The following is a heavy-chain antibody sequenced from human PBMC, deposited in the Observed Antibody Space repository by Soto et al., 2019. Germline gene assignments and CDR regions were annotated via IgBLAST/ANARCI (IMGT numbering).Heavy chain of an antibody. D-gene: IGHD3-22*01. CDR1: GGSISSYY. CDR2: IYYSGST. Sequence: PSETLCLTCTVSGGSISSYYWSWIRQPPGKGLEWIGYIYYSGSTNYNPSLKSRVTISVDTSKNQFSLKLSSVTAADTAVYYCARDMRYDSSGYQRYNWFDPWGQGTLVTVS. V-gene: IGHV4-59*12. CDR3: ARDMRYDSSGYQRYNWFDP. J-gene: IGHJ5*02.